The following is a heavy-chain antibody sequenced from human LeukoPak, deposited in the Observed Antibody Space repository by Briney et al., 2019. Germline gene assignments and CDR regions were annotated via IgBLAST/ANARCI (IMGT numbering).Heavy chain of an antibody. J-gene: IGHJ4*02. CDR2: VYYSGST. V-gene: IGHV4-59*01. Sequence: SQTLSLTCAVSGVSISTYYWSWIRQPPGKGLEWIGYVYYSGSTNYNPSLKSRVTISVDTSKNQFSLRLTSVTPADTAVYYCARDVHPDYWGQGTLVTVSS. CDR1: GVSISTYY. CDR3: ARDVHPDY.